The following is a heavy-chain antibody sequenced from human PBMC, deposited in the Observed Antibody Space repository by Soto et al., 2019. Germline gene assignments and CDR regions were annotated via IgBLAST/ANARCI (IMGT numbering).Heavy chain of an antibody. CDR3: AREARYYDILTGYYWVYYFDY. V-gene: IGHV4-4*07. Sequence: SETLSLTCTVSGGSISSYYWSWIRQPAGKGLEWIGRIYTSGSTNYNPSLKSRVTMSVDTSKNQFSLKLSSVTAADTAVYYCAREARYYDILTGYYWVYYFDYWGQGTLVTVSS. D-gene: IGHD3-9*01. J-gene: IGHJ4*02. CDR2: IYTSGST. CDR1: GGSISSYY.